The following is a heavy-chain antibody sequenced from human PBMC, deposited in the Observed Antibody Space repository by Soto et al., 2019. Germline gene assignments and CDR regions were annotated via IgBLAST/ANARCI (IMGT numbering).Heavy chain of an antibody. CDR1: GLTFSRYA. Sequence: GGSLRLSCAASGLTFSRYAMNWVRQAPGKGLEWVSVISGSGGTRYYADSVKGRFTISRDNSKGILYLQMNSLRADDTAVYYCAKDHYPVVVVPAATGMDVWGQGTTVTVYS. V-gene: IGHV3-23*01. CDR2: ISGSGGTR. J-gene: IGHJ6*02. CDR3: AKDHYPVVVVPAATGMDV. D-gene: IGHD2-2*01.